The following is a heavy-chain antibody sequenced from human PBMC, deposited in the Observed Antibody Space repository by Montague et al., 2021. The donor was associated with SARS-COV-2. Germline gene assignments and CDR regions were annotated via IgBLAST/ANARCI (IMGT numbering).Heavy chain of an antibody. D-gene: IGHD5-24*01. J-gene: IGHJ4*02. CDR1: GGSISSYY. CDR3: ARLGLQLLGGHYFDY. Sequence: SETLSLTCTVSGGSISSYYWSWIRQPPGKGLEWIGYIYCSGSTNCNPSLKSRVTTSVDTSKNQFSLKLSSVTAADTAVYYCARLGLQLLGGHYFDYWGQGTLVTVSS. CDR2: IYCSGST. V-gene: IGHV4-59*08.